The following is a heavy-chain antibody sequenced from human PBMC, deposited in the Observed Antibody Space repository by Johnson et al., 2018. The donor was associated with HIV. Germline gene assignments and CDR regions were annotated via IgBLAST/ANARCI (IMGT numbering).Heavy chain of an antibody. D-gene: IGHD2-21*02. CDR1: GFTFDYYD. CDR3: VRVGKYCGGDCYSGVDGFDL. Sequence: EVQLLESGGSVIRPGESLRLSCAASGFTFDYYDMTWVRQAPGKGLEWVSGINWNGGATFYADSVKGRFTISRDNAKKSLYLQMNSLRAEDTAFYYCVRVGKYCGGDCYSGVDGFDLWGQGTKVTVSA. J-gene: IGHJ3*01. V-gene: IGHV3-20*04. CDR2: INWNGGAT.